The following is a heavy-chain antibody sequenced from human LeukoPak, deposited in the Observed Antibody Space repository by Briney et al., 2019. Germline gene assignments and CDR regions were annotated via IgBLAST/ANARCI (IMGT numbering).Heavy chain of an antibody. J-gene: IGHJ4*02. Sequence: GASVKVSCKASGYTFTGYYMHWVRQAPGQGLEWMGRINPNSGGTKYAQKFQGRVTMTRDTSISTAYMELSRLRSDDTAVYYCARVGSGWSQTFDYWGQGTLVTVSS. CDR3: ARVGSGWSQTFDY. CDR1: GYTFTGYY. V-gene: IGHV1-2*02. D-gene: IGHD6-19*01. CDR2: INPNSGGT.